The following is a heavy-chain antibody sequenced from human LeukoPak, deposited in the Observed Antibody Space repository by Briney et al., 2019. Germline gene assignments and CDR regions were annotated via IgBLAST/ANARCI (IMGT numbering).Heavy chain of an antibody. Sequence: PGGSLRLSCAASGFTFSSYAMSWVRQAPGKGLEWVSAISGSGGSTYYADSVKGRFTISRDNSKNTLYLQMNSLRAEDTAVYYCAKDVIWTAMVTDAFDIWGQGTMVTVSS. V-gene: IGHV3-23*01. CDR3: AKDVIWTAMVTDAFDI. CDR2: ISGSGGST. CDR1: GFTFSSYA. J-gene: IGHJ3*02. D-gene: IGHD5-18*01.